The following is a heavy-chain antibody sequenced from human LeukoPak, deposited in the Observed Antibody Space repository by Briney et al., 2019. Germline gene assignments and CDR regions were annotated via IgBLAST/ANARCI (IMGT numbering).Heavy chain of an antibody. CDR1: GGTFTSYA. J-gene: IGHJ4*02. CDR2: VIPIFGTA. CDR3: ARGEWLLHY. D-gene: IGHD3-3*01. V-gene: IGHV1-69*13. Sequence: GASVKVSCKASGGTFTSYAISWVRQAPGQGLEWMGGVIPIFGTANYAQKFQGRVTITADESTNTAYMELSSLRSEDTAVYYCARGEWLLHYWGQGTLVTVSS.